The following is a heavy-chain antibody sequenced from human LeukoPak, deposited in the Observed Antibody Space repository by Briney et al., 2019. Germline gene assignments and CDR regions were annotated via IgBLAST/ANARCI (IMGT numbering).Heavy chain of an antibody. V-gene: IGHV1-8*01. CDR1: GYTFTSYY. D-gene: IGHD3-22*01. CDR2: MNPNSGNT. J-gene: IGHJ3*02. Sequence: ASVKVSCKASGYTFTSYYMNWVRQATGQGLEWMGWMNPNSGNTGYAQKFQGRVTMTRNTSISTAYMELSSLRSEDTAVYYCARPGDDSSGYSELTGDAFDIWGQGTMVTVSS. CDR3: ARPGDDSSGYSELTGDAFDI.